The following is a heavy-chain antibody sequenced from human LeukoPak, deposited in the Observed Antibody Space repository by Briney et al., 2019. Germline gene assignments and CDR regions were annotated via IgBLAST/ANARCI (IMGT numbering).Heavy chain of an antibody. V-gene: IGHV1-69*13. CDR1: GGTFSSYA. Sequence: EASVKVYCKASGGTFSSYAISWVRQAPGQGLEWMGGIIPIFGTANYAQKFQGRVTITADESTSTAYMELSSLRSEDTAVYYCARGEYSGYDGYNWFDPWGQGTLVTVSS. CDR2: IIPIFGTA. J-gene: IGHJ5*02. CDR3: ARGEYSGYDGYNWFDP. D-gene: IGHD5-12*01.